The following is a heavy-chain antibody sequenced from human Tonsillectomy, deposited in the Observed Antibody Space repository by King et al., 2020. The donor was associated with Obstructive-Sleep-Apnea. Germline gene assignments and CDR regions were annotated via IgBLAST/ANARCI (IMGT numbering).Heavy chain of an antibody. CDR2: IYDRANT. V-gene: IGHV4-59*01. Sequence: QLQESGPGLVKPSETLSLTCTVSVSSINCYYWSWIRQPPGKALEWIVYIYDRANTDSNPSLKSRVTILADPPKNQFSLKLSSVTAADTAVYYCARGYHYDSSGFYSPFDYWGQGTLVTVSS. CDR1: VSSINCYY. J-gene: IGHJ4*02. D-gene: IGHD3-22*01. CDR3: ARGYHYDSSGFYSPFDY.